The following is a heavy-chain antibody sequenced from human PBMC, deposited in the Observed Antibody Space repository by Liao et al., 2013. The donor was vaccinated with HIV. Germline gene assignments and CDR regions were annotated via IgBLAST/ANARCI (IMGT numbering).Heavy chain of an antibody. CDR1: GGSFSGYF. J-gene: IGHJ4*02. V-gene: IGHV4-34*01. D-gene: IGHD3-22*01. CDR3: ARIGDTSVYLTYNFDY. CDR2: INHSGNT. Sequence: QVQLQQWGAGLLKPSETLSLTCAVYGGSFSGYFWSWIRQPPGKGLEWIGEINHSGNTNYNPSLKSRVTISVDTSKNQFSLKLTSVTAADTAVYYCARIGDTSVYLTYNFDYWGQGSLVTVSS.